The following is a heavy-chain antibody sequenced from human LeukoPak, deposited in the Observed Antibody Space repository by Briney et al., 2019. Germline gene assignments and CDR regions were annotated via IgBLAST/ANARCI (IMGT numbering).Heavy chain of an antibody. CDR1: GYTFTGYY. J-gene: IGHJ4*02. Sequence: GASVKVSCKASGYTFTGYYMHWVRQAPGQGLEWMGWISAYNGNTNYAQKLQGRVTMTTDTSTSTAYMELRSLRSDDTAVYYCARDYYDSSGYDYWGQGTLVTVSS. CDR2: ISAYNGNT. D-gene: IGHD3-22*01. V-gene: IGHV1-18*04. CDR3: ARDYYDSSGYDY.